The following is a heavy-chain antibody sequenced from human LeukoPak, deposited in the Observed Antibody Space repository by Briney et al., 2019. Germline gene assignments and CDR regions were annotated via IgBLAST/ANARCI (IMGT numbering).Heavy chain of an antibody. D-gene: IGHD2-2*01. V-gene: IGHV1-69*04. J-gene: IGHJ4*02. Sequence: SVRVSCKASGGTFSSYAIRWVRQAPGQGLEWMGRIIPILGIANYAQKFQGRVTITAHKSTSTAYMELSSLRSEDTAVYYCARHFVVVPAANTDDYWGQGTLVTVSS. CDR1: GGTFSSYA. CDR2: IIPILGIA. CDR3: ARHFVVVPAANTDDY.